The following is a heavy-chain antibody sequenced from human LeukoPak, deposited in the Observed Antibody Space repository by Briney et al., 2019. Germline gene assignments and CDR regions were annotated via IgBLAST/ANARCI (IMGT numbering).Heavy chain of an antibody. CDR1: GFTFSTYA. Sequence: GGSLRLSCAASGFTFSTYAMNWVRQAPGKGLEWVSSISTSSIYIYYADSLKGRFTISRDNAKNSLYLQMSSLRAEDTAMYYCARSLWFGDSNLDYWGQGTLVTVSS. D-gene: IGHD3-10*01. V-gene: IGHV3-21*01. J-gene: IGHJ4*02. CDR2: ISTSSIYI. CDR3: ARSLWFGDSNLDY.